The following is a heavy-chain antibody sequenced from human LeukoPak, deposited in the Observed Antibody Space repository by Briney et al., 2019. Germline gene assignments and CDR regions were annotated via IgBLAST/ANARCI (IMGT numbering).Heavy chain of an antibody. V-gene: IGHV4-59*01. Sequence: KPSEPLSLTCTVSGGSISSYYWSWIRQPPGKGKEWIGCIYYSGTTNYNPSLKSRVTVSIDTSKNQFSLKLSSVTAADTAVYYSARDSSQVDGDIFDYWGQGTLVTVSS. D-gene: IGHD4-17*01. CDR1: GGSISSYY. J-gene: IGHJ4*02. CDR3: ARDSSQVDGDIFDY. CDR2: IYYSGTT.